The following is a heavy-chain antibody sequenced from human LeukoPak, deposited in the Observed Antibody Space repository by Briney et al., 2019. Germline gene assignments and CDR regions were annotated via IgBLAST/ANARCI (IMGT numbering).Heavy chain of an antibody. CDR1: GFTFSSYE. CDR2: ISGSGGST. V-gene: IGHV3-23*01. CDR3: AKANGVFVVGSSFDY. D-gene: IGHD2-8*01. J-gene: IGHJ4*02. Sequence: PGGSLRLSCAASGFTFSSYEMNWVRQAPGKGLEWVSAISGSGGSTYYADSVKGRFTISRDNSKNTLYLQMNSLRAEDTAVYYCAKANGVFVVGSSFDYWGQGTLVTVSS.